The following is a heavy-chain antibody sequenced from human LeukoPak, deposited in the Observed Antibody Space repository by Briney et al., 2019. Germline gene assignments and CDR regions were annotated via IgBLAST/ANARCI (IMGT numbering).Heavy chain of an antibody. V-gene: IGHV3-11*01. J-gene: IGHJ4*02. Sequence: GGSLRLSCAASGFTFSDYYMSWIRQAPGKGLEWVSYVSSSGSTIYYADSVKGRFTISRDNAKNSLYLQMNSLRAEDTAVYYCARDQRWLRPDYWGQGTLVTVSS. D-gene: IGHD5-12*01. CDR3: ARDQRWLRPDY. CDR2: VSSSGSTI. CDR1: GFTFSDYY.